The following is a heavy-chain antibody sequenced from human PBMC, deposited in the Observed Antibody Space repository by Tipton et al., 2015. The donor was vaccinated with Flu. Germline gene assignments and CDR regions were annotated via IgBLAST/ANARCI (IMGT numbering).Heavy chain of an antibody. CDR2: LYHSGKV. CDR1: GYSIGRAFY. CDR3: ARVGANLNDGNAY. Sequence: TCSVSGYSIGRAFYWGWVRQPPGKGLEWIGSLYHSGKVYSNPSLRSRLTMSMDTSTNQFSLKLTSLTAADTAIYFCARVGANLNDGNAYWGQGIQVTVSS. V-gene: IGHV4-38-2*02. D-gene: IGHD1-1*01. J-gene: IGHJ4*02.